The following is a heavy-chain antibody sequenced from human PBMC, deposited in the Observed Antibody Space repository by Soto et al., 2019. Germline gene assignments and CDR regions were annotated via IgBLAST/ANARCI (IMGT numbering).Heavy chain of an antibody. CDR1: GFSLSTSGVG. CDR3: AHSPSYSDILTGYSPGDWFDP. D-gene: IGHD3-9*01. V-gene: IGHV2-5*02. Sequence: SGPTLVNPTQTLTLTCTFSGFSLSTSGVGVGWIRQPPGKALEWLALIYWDDDKRYSPSLKSRLTITKDTSKNQVVLTMTNMDPVDTATYYCAHSPSYSDILTGYSPGDWFDPWGQGTLVTVSS. CDR2: IYWDDDK. J-gene: IGHJ5*02.